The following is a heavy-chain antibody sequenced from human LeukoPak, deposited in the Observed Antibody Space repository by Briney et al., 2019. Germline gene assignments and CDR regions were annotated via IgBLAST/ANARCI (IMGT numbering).Heavy chain of an antibody. V-gene: IGHV3-23*01. Sequence: GGSLRLSCAASGFTFSSYAMSWVRQAPGKGLEWVSAISGSGGSTYYADSAKGRFTISRDNSKNTLYLQMNSLRAEDTAVYYCAKGSYSSGWYTDFDYWGQGTLVTVSS. CDR2: ISGSGGST. J-gene: IGHJ4*02. D-gene: IGHD6-19*01. CDR3: AKGSYSSGWYTDFDY. CDR1: GFTFSSYA.